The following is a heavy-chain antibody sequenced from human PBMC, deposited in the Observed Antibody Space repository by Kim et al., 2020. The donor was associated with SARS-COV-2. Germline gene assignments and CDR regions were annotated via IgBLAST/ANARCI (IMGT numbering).Heavy chain of an antibody. CDR2: INHSGST. J-gene: IGHJ3*02. CDR3: ARAKGALRAFDI. V-gene: IGHV4-34*01. Sequence: SETLSLTCAVYGGSFSGYYWSWIRQPPGKGLEWIGEINHSGSTNYNPSLKSRVTISVDTSKNQFSLKLSSVTAADTAVYYCARAKGALRAFDIWGQGTMVTVSS. D-gene: IGHD3-16*02. CDR1: GGSFSGYY.